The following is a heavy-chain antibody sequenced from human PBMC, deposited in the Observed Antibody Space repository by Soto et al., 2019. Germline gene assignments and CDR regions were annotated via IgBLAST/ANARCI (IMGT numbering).Heavy chain of an antibody. J-gene: IGHJ3*02. V-gene: IGHV1-69*12. CDR3: ARERGYSSGWPYDAFDI. CDR1: GGTFSSYA. CDR2: IIPIFGTA. Sequence: QVQLVQSGAEVKKPGSSVKVSCKASGGTFSSYAISWVRQAPGQGLEWMGGIIPIFGTANYAQKFQGRVTITADESTSTAYMEVSSLRSEDTAVYYCARERGYSSGWPYDAFDIWGQGTMVTVSS. D-gene: IGHD6-19*01.